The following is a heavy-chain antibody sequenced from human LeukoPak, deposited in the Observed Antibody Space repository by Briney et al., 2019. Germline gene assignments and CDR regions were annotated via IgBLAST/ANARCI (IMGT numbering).Heavy chain of an antibody. Sequence: AYNGNTNYAQKLQGRVTMTTDTSTSTAYMELRSLRSDDTAVYYCARDEIYYDSSGYQVYWGQGTLVTVSS. D-gene: IGHD3-22*01. CDR3: ARDEIYYDSSGYQVY. CDR2: AYNGNT. V-gene: IGHV1-18*01. J-gene: IGHJ4*02.